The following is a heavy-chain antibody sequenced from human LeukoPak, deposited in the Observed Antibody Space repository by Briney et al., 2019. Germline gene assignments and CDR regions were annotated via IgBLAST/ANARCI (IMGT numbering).Heavy chain of an antibody. Sequence: PGGSLRLSCAASGFTFSSYSMNWVRQAPGKGLEWVSYISSGSSNIYYADSVKGRFTISRDNAKNSLYLLMNSLRAEDTAVYYCARDYGAAAAYKYFQHWGQGTLVTVSS. J-gene: IGHJ1*01. CDR1: GFTFSSYS. V-gene: IGHV3-48*01. D-gene: IGHD6-13*01. CDR3: ARDYGAAAAYKYFQH. CDR2: ISSGSSNI.